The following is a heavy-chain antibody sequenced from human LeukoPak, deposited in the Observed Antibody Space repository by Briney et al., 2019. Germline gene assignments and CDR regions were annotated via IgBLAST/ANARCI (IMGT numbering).Heavy chain of an antibody. CDR3: ARYQGGTMFDI. D-gene: IGHD3-10*01. CDR1: GVSISSRTHY. J-gene: IGHJ3*02. V-gene: IGHV4-39*01. CDR2: INYSGDT. Sequence: SETLSLTCSVSGVSISSRTHYWGWIRQPPGKGLEWIGSINYSGDTSYNPSLTSRLAISRDTTKNQFSLKVTSVTAADTAVYYCARYQGGTMFDIWGQGTKVTVSS.